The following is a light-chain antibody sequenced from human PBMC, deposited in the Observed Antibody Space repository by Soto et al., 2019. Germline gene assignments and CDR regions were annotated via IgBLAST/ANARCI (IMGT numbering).Light chain of an antibody. Sequence: DIQMTQSPSTLSVSVGDRVTITCRASQSISSWLDWYQQKPGKAPKLLIYKASSLESGVPSRFSGSGSGTEFTLTISSLQPDDFATYYCQQYNSYWTFGQGTKVDIK. CDR1: QSISSW. CDR3: QQYNSYWT. J-gene: IGKJ1*01. V-gene: IGKV1-5*03. CDR2: KAS.